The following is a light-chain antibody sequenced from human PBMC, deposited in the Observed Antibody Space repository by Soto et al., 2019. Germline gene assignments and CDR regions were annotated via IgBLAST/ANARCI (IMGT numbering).Light chain of an antibody. J-gene: IGLJ2*01. CDR1: SSDVGSYNL. V-gene: IGLV2-23*03. Sequence: QSALTQPASVSGSPGQSITISCTGTSSDVGSYNLVSWYQQNPGKAPKIMIYEGSKRPSGVSNRFSGSKSGNPASLTISGLQAEDEADYYCFSYAGSSTFVVFGGGTKLNVL. CDR3: FSYAGSSTFVV. CDR2: EGS.